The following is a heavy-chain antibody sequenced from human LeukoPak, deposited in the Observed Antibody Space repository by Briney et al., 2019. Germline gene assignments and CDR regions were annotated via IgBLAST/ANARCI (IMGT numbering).Heavy chain of an antibody. CDR2: INSDGSST. CDR3: ARRGSSNAFDI. D-gene: IGHD3-10*01. Sequence: GGSLRLSCAASGFTFSSYWMHWVRQAPGRGLVWVSRINSDGSSTSYADSVKGRFTISRDNAKNTLYLQMNSLRAEDTAVYYCARRGSSNAFDIWGQGTMVTVSS. CDR1: GFTFSSYW. V-gene: IGHV3-74*01. J-gene: IGHJ3*02.